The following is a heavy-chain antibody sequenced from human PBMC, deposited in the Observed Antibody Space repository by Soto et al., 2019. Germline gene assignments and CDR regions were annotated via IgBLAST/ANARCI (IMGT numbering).Heavy chain of an antibody. D-gene: IGHD6-19*01. CDR1: GGSISSSSYY. J-gene: IGHJ4*02. Sequence: QLQLQESGPGLVKPSETLSLTCTVSGGSISSSSYYWGWIRQPPGKGLEWIGSIYYSGSTYYNPSLKSRVTISVDTSKNQFSLKLSSVTAADTAVYYCARLAVHSSGFTDYWGQGTLVTVSS. CDR3: ARLAVHSSGFTDY. V-gene: IGHV4-39*01. CDR2: IYYSGST.